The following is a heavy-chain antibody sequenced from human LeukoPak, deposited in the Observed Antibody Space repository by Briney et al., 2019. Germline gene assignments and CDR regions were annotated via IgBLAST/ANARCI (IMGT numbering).Heavy chain of an antibody. CDR3: ARGRAGRGYSYVIYYYMDV. D-gene: IGHD5-18*01. Sequence: SETLSLTCTVSGGSISSYYWSWIRQPPGKGLEWIGYIYYSGSTNYNPSLKSRVTISVDTSKNQFSLKLSSVTAADTAVYYCARGRAGRGYSYVIYYYMDVWGKGTTVTVSS. V-gene: IGHV4-59*12. J-gene: IGHJ6*03. CDR2: IYYSGST. CDR1: GGSISSYY.